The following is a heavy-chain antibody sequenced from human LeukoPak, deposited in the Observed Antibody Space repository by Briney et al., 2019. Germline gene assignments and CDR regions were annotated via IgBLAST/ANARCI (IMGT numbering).Heavy chain of an antibody. Sequence: GGTLRLSCAASGFTFSSYAMSWVRQAPGKELEWVSAISGSSGRTYYADFVKGRFTISRDNSKNTLYLQMNSLRAEDTAVYYCAKTTYGDYYFDYWGQGTLVTVSS. CDR1: GFTFSSYA. J-gene: IGHJ4*02. V-gene: IGHV3-23*01. CDR2: ISGSSGRT. CDR3: AKTTYGDYYFDY. D-gene: IGHD4-17*01.